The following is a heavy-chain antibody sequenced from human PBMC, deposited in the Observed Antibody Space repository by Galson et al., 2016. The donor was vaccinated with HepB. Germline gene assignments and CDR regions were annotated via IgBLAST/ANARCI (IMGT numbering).Heavy chain of an antibody. D-gene: IGHD1-26*01. CDR3: ARDRYSGSYYVGAFDI. CDR2: INPDSGVT. V-gene: IGHV1-2*02. Sequence: SVKVSCKASGYTFTGYYMHWVRQAPGQGLEWMGWINPDSGVTSYAQKFQGRVTMTRDTSISTVYMELSRPKSDDTAIYYCARDRYSGSYYVGAFDIWGQGTMVTVS. CDR1: GYTFTGYY. J-gene: IGHJ3*02.